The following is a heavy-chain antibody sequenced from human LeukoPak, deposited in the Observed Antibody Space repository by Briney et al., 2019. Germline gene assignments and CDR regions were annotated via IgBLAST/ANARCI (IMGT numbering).Heavy chain of an antibody. Sequence: ASVKVSFKASGYTFTGYYMHWVRQAPGQGREWMGWINPNSGGTNYAQKFQGRVTMTRDTSISTAYMELSRLRSDDTAVYYCARDRSGYDCGVRYMDVWGKGTTVTVSS. V-gene: IGHV1-2*02. J-gene: IGHJ6*03. D-gene: IGHD5-12*01. CDR1: GYTFTGYY. CDR2: INPNSGGT. CDR3: ARDRSGYDCGVRYMDV.